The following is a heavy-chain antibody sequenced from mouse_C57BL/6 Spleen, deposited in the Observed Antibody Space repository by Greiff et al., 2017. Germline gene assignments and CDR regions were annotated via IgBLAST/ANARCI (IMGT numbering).Heavy chain of an antibody. CDR2: FYPGSGSI. J-gene: IGHJ4*01. CDR1: GYTFTEYT. CDR3: ARHEEAAYYSNYEDYAMDY. V-gene: IGHV1-62-2*01. D-gene: IGHD2-5*01. Sequence: QVQLQQSGAELVKPGASVKLSCKASGYTFTEYTIHWVKQRSGQGLEWIGWFYPGSGSIKYNEKFKDKATLTADKSSSTVYMELSRLTSEDSAVYFCARHEEAAYYSNYEDYAMDYWGQGTSVTVSS.